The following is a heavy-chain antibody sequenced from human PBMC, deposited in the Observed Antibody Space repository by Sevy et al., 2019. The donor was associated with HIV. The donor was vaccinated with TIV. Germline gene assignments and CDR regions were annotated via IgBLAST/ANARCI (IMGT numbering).Heavy chain of an antibody. V-gene: IGHV3-74*01. D-gene: IGHD3-3*01. CDR2: ISDDGRST. CDR1: GFTFESYW. J-gene: IGHJ3*02. Sequence: GGSLRLSCGASGFTFESYWMHWVRQVPGKGLEWVSRISDDGRSTTYADSVRGRFTISRDNAKNTLYLQMNGLRADDTAVYYCARDSVTVSGIVLYSLDIWGQGTMVTVSS. CDR3: ARDSVTVSGIVLYSLDI.